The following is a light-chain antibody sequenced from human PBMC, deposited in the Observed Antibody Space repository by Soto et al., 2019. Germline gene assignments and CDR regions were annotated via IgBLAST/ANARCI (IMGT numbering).Light chain of an antibody. CDR1: QSISSW. CDR2: DAS. J-gene: IGKJ4*01. CDR3: QQYNTYSSLN. Sequence: DIQMTQSPSTLSASVGDRVTITCRASQSISSWLAWYQQKLGRAPRLLIYDASSLESGVPSRFSGSGYGTEFTLTIRSLQPDDFATYYCQQYNTYSSLNCGGGTKGDIK. V-gene: IGKV1-5*01.